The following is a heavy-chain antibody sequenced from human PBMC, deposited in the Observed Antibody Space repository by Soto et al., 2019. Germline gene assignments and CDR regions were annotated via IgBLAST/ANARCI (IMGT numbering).Heavy chain of an antibody. J-gene: IGHJ4*02. Sequence: QVQLVESGGGLVKPGGSLRLSCAASGFTFSDYYMTWMRQAPGKGLEWISYISGSGTTIYYADSVRGRFTVSRDNAKNSLFLQLNSLRAEDTAVYYCASDPYYYASDYWGQGTLVTVSS. V-gene: IGHV3-11*01. D-gene: IGHD3-10*01. CDR1: GFTFSDYY. CDR2: ISGSGTTI. CDR3: ASDPYYYASDY.